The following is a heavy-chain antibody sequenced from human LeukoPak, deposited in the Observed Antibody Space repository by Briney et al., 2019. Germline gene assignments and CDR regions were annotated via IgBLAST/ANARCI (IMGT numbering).Heavy chain of an antibody. CDR1: GFTFSSYW. V-gene: IGHV3-74*01. D-gene: IGHD3-22*01. J-gene: IGHJ3*02. CDR3: ATKGKVVVIDDAFDI. CDR2: INSDGSST. Sequence: GGSLRLSCAASGFTFSSYWMHWVRQAPGKGLVWVSRINSDGSSTSYADSVKGRFTISRDNAKNTLYLQMNSLRAEDTAVYYCATKGKVVVIDDAFDIWGQGTMVTVSS.